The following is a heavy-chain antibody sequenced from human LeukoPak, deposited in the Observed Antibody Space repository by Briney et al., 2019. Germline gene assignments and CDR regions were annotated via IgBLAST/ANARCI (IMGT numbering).Heavy chain of an antibody. CDR2: ISGSGGST. D-gene: IGHD3-22*01. Sequence: GGSLRLSCAASGFTFSSYAMSWVRQAPGKGLEWVSAISGSGGSTYYADSVKGRFTISGDNSKNTLYLQMNSLRAEDTAVYYCAKDSTMIVVVEGYWGQGTLVTVSS. CDR1: GFTFSSYA. J-gene: IGHJ4*02. CDR3: AKDSTMIVVVEGY. V-gene: IGHV3-23*01.